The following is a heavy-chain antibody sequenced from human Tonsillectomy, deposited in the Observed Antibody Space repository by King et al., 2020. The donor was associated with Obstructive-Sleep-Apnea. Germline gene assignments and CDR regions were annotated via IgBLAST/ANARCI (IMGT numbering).Heavy chain of an antibody. CDR3: AGEGRYSSGWRDYYYGMDV. J-gene: IGHJ6*02. Sequence: VQLVESGAEVKKPGASVKVSCKASGYTFTSYDINWVRQATGQGLEWMGWMNPNRGNTGYAQKFQGRVTMTRNTSISTAYMGLSSLRSEDTAVYYCAGEGRYSSGWRDYYYGMDVWGQGTTVTVSS. D-gene: IGHD6-19*01. CDR1: GYTFTSYD. V-gene: IGHV1-8*01. CDR2: MNPNRGNT.